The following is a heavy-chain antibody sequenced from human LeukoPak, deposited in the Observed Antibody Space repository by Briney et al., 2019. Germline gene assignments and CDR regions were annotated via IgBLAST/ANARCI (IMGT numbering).Heavy chain of an antibody. Sequence: GRSLRLSCAASGFTFDDYAMHWVRQAPGKGLEWVSGISWNSGGIGYADSVKGRFTISRDNAKNSLYLQMNSLRAEDTALYYCAKGYYGSGSIRYYFDYWDQGTLVTVSS. D-gene: IGHD3-10*01. J-gene: IGHJ4*02. CDR1: GFTFDDYA. CDR3: AKGYYGSGSIRYYFDY. CDR2: ISWNSGGI. V-gene: IGHV3-9*01.